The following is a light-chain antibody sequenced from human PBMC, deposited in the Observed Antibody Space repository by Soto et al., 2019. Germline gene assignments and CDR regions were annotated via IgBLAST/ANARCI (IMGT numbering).Light chain of an antibody. J-gene: IGKJ3*01. CDR1: QSVSSN. V-gene: IGKV3-15*01. CDR3: QQYNKWPLFT. CDR2: GAS. Sequence: EIVMTQSPATLSVSPGERATLSCRASQSVSSNLAWNQQRPGQAPRLLIYGASTRATGIPARFSGSGSGTEFTLTISSLQSEDFAVYYCQQYNKWPLFTFGPGTRVDIK.